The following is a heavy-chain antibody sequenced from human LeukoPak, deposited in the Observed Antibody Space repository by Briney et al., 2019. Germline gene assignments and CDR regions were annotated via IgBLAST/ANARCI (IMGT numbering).Heavy chain of an antibody. D-gene: IGHD6-6*01. CDR1: GGSISSYY. Sequence: PSETLSLTCTVSGGSISSYYWSWIRQPPGKGLEWIGYIYYSGSTNYNPSLKSRVTISVDTSKNQFSLKLSSVTAADTAVYYCARDPIAARPFDYWGQGTLVTVSS. CDR2: IYYSGST. V-gene: IGHV4-59*01. J-gene: IGHJ4*02. CDR3: ARDPIAARPFDY.